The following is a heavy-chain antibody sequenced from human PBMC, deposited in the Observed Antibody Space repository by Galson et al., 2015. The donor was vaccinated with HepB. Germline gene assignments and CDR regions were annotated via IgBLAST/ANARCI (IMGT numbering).Heavy chain of an antibody. J-gene: IGHJ6*02. V-gene: IGHV3-21*01. CDR1: GFTFSSYS. CDR2: ISSSSSYI. D-gene: IGHD4-17*01. Sequence: SLRLSCAASGFTFSSYSMNWVRQAPGKGLEWVSSISSSSSYIYYADSVKGRFTISRDNAKNSLYLQMNSLRAEDTAVYYCARVGTQDYGDYVWYYYYGMDVWGQGTTVTVSS. CDR3: ARVGTQDYGDYVWYYYYGMDV.